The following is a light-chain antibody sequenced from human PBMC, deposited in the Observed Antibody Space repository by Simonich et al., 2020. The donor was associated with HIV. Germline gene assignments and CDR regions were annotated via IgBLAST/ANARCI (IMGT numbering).Light chain of an antibody. CDR3: QQLSSYPVT. CDR1: RGISNY. J-gene: IGKJ3*01. V-gene: IGKV1-27*01. CDR2: AAS. Sequence: DIQMTQSLSSLSTSVGDRVTITCRASRGISNYLAWYQQKPGKVPKLLIYAASTLQSGVPSRFSGSGSWTDFTLTISSLQPEDFATYYCQQLSSYPVTFGPGTKVDIK.